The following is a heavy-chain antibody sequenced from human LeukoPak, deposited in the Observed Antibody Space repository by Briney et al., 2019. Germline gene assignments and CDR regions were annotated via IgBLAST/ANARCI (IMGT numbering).Heavy chain of an antibody. D-gene: IGHD6-19*01. V-gene: IGHV4-59*01. Sequence: PSETLSLTXTVSGGSISSYYWSWIRQPPGKGLEWIGYIYYSGSTNYNPSLKSRVTISVDTSKNQFSLKLSSVTVADTAVYYCARGGQWLIPTDYWGQGTLVTVSS. CDR3: ARGGQWLIPTDY. CDR2: IYYSGST. CDR1: GGSISSYY. J-gene: IGHJ4*02.